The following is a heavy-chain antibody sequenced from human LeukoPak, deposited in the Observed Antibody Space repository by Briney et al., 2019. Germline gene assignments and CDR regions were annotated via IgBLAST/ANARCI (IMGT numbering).Heavy chain of an antibody. CDR1: GGSISSGGYY. J-gene: IGHJ4*02. Sequence: SETLSLTCTVSGGSISSGGYYWSWIRQHPGKGLEWIVYIYYSGSTYYNPSLKSRVTMSVDTSKNQFSLKRSSVTAADTAVYYCARALRYSPDYWGQGTLVTVSS. CDR3: ARALRYSPDY. V-gene: IGHV4-31*03. D-gene: IGHD3-9*01. CDR2: IYYSGST.